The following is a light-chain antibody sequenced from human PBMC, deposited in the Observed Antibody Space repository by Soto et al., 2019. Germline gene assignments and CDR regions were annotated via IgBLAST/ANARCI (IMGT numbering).Light chain of an antibody. CDR3: SSYTTIKTVV. J-gene: IGLJ2*01. V-gene: IGLV2-8*01. Sequence: QSALTQPPSASGSPGQSVTISCTGTSSDVGGYNYVSWYQQHPGKAPKLMIYEVSKRPSGVPDRFSGSKSGNTASLTVSGLQAEDEAAYYCSSYTTIKTVVFGGGTKLTVL. CDR2: EVS. CDR1: SSDVGGYNY.